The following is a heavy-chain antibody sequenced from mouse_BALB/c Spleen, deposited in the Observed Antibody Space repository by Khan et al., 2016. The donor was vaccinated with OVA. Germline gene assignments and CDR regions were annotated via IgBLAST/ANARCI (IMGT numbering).Heavy chain of an antibody. Sequence: EVQLQESGPGLVKPSQSLSLTCTVTGYSITSDYAWNWIRQFPGNKLEWMGYISYSGSTSYNPSLKSRISITRDTSKNQFFLQLNSVTTEDTATYYCARSYGNYLDYWGQGTTLIVSS. CDR1: GYSITSDYA. CDR2: ISYSGST. D-gene: IGHD2-1*01. J-gene: IGHJ2*01. V-gene: IGHV3-2*02. CDR3: ARSYGNYLDY.